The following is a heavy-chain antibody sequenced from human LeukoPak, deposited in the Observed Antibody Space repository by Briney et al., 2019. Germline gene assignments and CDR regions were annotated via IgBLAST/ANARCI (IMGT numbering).Heavy chain of an antibody. J-gene: IGHJ4*02. CDR3: ARDFWSGYYTED. CDR2: ISGSSSGSTSIV. Sequence: GSLRLSCEFSGIIFSTYAMNWVRQAPGKDLEWISYISGSSSGSTSIVHYADSVKGRFTISRDNAKNSLHLQMDSLSAEDTAVYYCARDFWSGYYTEDWGQGALVIVSS. D-gene: IGHD3-3*01. CDR1: GIIFSTYA. V-gene: IGHV3-48*04.